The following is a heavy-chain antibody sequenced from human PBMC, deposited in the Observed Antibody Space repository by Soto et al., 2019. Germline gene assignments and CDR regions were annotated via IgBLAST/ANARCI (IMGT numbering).Heavy chain of an antibody. CDR2: IKSKTDGGPT. CDR1: GFTFTNAW. Sequence: EVQLVESGGGLVKPGGSLRLSFAACGFTFTNAWMNWVRQAPGKGLEWVGRIKSKTDGGPTDFAAPVKGRFSISRDNSKNTLYLQMNSLKTEDTAVYYCTTGPEYCGGDCYSIPDYWGQGTLVTVSS. V-gene: IGHV3-15*07. J-gene: IGHJ4*02. D-gene: IGHD2-21*02. CDR3: TTGPEYCGGDCYSIPDY.